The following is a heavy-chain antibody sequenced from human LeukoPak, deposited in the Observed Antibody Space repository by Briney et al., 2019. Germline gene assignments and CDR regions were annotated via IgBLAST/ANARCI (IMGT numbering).Heavy chain of an antibody. Sequence: GASVKVSCKASGYTFTGYFMHWVRQAPGQGLEWMGWISAYNGNTNYAQKLQGRVTMTTDTSTSTAYMELRSLRSDDTAVYYCARRWAAAGTGRVGFDPWGQGTLVTVSS. CDR1: GYTFTGYF. CDR2: ISAYNGNT. CDR3: ARRWAAAGTGRVGFDP. D-gene: IGHD6-13*01. V-gene: IGHV1-18*04. J-gene: IGHJ5*02.